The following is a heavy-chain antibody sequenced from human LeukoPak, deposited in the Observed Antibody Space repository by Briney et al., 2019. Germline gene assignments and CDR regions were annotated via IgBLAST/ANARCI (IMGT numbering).Heavy chain of an antibody. CDR3: ARDKLVGAIAFDI. V-gene: IGHV3-7*01. J-gene: IGHJ3*02. CDR2: IKQDGSEK. D-gene: IGHD1-26*01. Sequence: GGSLRLSCAASGFTFSSYWMSWVRQAPGKGLEWVANIKQDGSEKYYVDSVKGRFTISRDNAKNSLYLQMNSLRAEDTAVYYCARDKLVGAIAFDIWGQGTMVTVSS. CDR1: GFTFSSYW.